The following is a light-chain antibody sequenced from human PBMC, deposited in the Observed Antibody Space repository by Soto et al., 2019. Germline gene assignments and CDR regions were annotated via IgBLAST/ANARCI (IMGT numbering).Light chain of an antibody. V-gene: IGLV2-14*03. CDR3: RSYTTSNTRQIV. Sequence: QSALTQPASASGSPGQSITISCTGTSSDIGGYNYVSWYQHHPGKAPKLIIYDVSNRPSGVSLRFSGSKSDNTASLTISGLQPEDEADYHCRSYTTSNTRQIVFGTGTKLTVL. J-gene: IGLJ1*01. CDR1: SSDIGGYNY. CDR2: DVS.